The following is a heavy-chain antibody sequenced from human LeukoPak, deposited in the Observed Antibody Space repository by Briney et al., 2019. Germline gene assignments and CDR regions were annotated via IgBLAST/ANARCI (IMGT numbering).Heavy chain of an antibody. V-gene: IGHV1-69*13. CDR3: ARGIGSDFWSGYPTLWYYYYYMDV. CDR1: GGTFSSYA. J-gene: IGHJ6*03. Sequence: SVKVSCKASGGTFSSYAISWVRQAPGQGLEWMGGIIPIFGTANYAQKFQGRVTITADESTSTAYMELSSLRSEDTAVYYCARGIGSDFWSGYPTLWYYYYYMDVWGKGTTVTVSS. D-gene: IGHD3-3*01. CDR2: IIPIFGTA.